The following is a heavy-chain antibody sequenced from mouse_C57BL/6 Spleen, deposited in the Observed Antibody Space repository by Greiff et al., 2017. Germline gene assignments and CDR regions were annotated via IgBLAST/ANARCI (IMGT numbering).Heavy chain of an antibody. Sequence: QVQLQQPGAELVKPGASVKMSCKASGNTFTSYWITWVKQRPGQGLEWIGDIYPGSGSTNYNEKFKSKATLTVDTSSSTAYMQLSSLTSEDSAVYYCARGGSDYYGSSSYAMDYWGQGTSVTVSS. D-gene: IGHD1-1*01. CDR2: IYPGSGST. V-gene: IGHV1-55*01. CDR3: ARGGSDYYGSSSYAMDY. CDR1: GNTFTSYW. J-gene: IGHJ4*01.